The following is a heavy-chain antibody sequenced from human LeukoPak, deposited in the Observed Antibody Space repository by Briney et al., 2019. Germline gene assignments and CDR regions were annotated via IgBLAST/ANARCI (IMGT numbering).Heavy chain of an antibody. CDR3: ARGPNSNWSGLDF. D-gene: IGHD6-6*01. V-gene: IGHV3-74*01. Sequence: GGSLRLSCTASGFSFSGHWMHWARQLPGKGLVWVSRISPTGSTTSYADSVKGRFTVTRDNAKNTLYLQVNNLRAEDTAVYYCARGPNSNWSGLDFWGQGTLLTVSS. CDR2: ISPTGSTT. J-gene: IGHJ4*02. CDR1: GFSFSGHW.